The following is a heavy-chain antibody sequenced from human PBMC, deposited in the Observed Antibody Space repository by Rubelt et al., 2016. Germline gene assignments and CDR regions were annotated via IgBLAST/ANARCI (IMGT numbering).Heavy chain of an antibody. Sequence: QVQLQQWGAGLLKPSETLSLTCAVYGGSFSGYYWSWIRQPPGKGLEWIGEINHSGSTNSTPSRKSRANISVDTSKKQFSRRLSSVTAADTAVYYCARGLLGSGYYDYWGQGTLVTVSS. V-gene: IGHV4-34*01. CDR2: INHSGST. CDR1: GGSFSGYY. J-gene: IGHJ4*02. CDR3: ARGLLGSGYYDY. D-gene: IGHD3-3*01.